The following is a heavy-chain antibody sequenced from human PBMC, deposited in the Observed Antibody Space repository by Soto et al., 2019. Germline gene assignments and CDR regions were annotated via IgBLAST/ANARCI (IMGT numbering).Heavy chain of an antibody. Sequence: PGGSLRLSCAASGFTFSSYAMSCVRQAPGKGLEWVSAISGSGGSTYYADSVKGRFTISRDNSKNTLYLQMNSLRAEDAAVYYCAKEDIVVVPDPSYFDYWGQGTLVTVSS. CDR1: GFTFSSYA. D-gene: IGHD2-2*01. CDR3: AKEDIVVVPDPSYFDY. J-gene: IGHJ4*02. CDR2: ISGSGGST. V-gene: IGHV3-23*01.